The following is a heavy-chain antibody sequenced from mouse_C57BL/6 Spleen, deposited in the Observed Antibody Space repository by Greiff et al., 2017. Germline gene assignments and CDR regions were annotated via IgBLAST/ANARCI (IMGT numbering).Heavy chain of an antibody. V-gene: IGHV5-6*01. CDR1: GFTFSSYG. CDR3: ARQPTGTNDFDY. J-gene: IGHJ2*01. D-gene: IGHD4-1*02. CDR2: ISSGGSYT. Sequence: EVKLMESGGDLVKPGGSLKLSCAASGFTFSSYGMSWVRQTPDKRLEWVATISSGGSYTYYPDSVKGRFTISRDNAKNTLYLQMSSLKSEDTAMYYCARQPTGTNDFDYWGQGTTLTVSS.